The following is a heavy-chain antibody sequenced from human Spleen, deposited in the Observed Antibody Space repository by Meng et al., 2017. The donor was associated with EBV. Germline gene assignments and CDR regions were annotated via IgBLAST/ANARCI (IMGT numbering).Heavy chain of an antibody. Sequence: QLQLQESGSGLVKPSQTLSLTCTVSGGSISSGGYSWPWIRQPPGKGLEWIGYVDPTGNPDYNPSLRSRVAISLDRSKNRFSLMLTSMTAADTAVYYCARALDFGGHHIDVWGQGPRVTVSS. CDR3: ARALDFGGHHIDV. CDR1: GGSISSGGYS. V-gene: IGHV4-30-2*01. D-gene: IGHD4-23*01. CDR2: VDPTGNP. J-gene: IGHJ4*02.